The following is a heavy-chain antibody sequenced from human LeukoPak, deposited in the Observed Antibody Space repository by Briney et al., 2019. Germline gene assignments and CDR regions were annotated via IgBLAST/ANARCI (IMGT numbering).Heavy chain of an antibody. J-gene: IGHJ4*02. Sequence: GGSLRLSCAASGFTFSTYAMSWVRQAPGKGLEWVSGISGSGDNTNYADSVKGRFTISRDNSKNTLSLQMSSLRVEDTAVYYCAKPHSSSWYYFDYWGQGTLVTVSS. D-gene: IGHD6-13*01. CDR1: GFTFSTYA. V-gene: IGHV3-23*01. CDR2: ISGSGDNT. CDR3: AKPHSSSWYYFDY.